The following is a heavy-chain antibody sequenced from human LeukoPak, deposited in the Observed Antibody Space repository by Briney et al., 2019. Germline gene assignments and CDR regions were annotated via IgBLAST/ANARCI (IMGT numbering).Heavy chain of an antibody. V-gene: IGHV3-30*02. CDR3: VRGRGYSYGHLGLGFDY. CDR1: GFTFSSYG. J-gene: IGHJ4*02. D-gene: IGHD5-18*01. Sequence: PGGSLRLSCAASGFTFSSYGMHWVRQAPGKGLKWVAFIRYDGSNKYYADSVKGRFTISRDNAKNSLYLQMNSLRAEDTAVYYCVRGRGYSYGHLGLGFDYWGQGTLVTVSS. CDR2: IRYDGSNK.